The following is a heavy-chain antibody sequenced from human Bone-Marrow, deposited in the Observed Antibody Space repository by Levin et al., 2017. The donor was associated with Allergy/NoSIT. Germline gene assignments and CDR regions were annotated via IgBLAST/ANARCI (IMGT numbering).Heavy chain of an antibody. J-gene: IGHJ6*02. CDR3: ARGSDCGADCFFDYYGMDV. Sequence: GESLKISCAASGFTFSSYTMTWVRQAPGKGLEWVSSISSRNTYIHYADSVKGRFTISRDNAKNSLYLQINSLRAEDTAVYYCARGSDCGADCFFDYYGMDVWGQGTTVTVSS. CDR2: ISSRNTYI. CDR1: GFTFSSYT. D-gene: IGHD2-21*02. V-gene: IGHV3-21*01.